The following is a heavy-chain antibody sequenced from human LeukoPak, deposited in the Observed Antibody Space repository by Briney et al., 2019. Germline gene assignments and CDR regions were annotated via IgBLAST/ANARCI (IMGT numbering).Heavy chain of an antibody. J-gene: IGHJ4*02. Sequence: GGSLRLSCAASGFTFSSYAMSWVRQAPGKGLEWVSAISGSGGSTYYADSVKGRFTISRDNAKNSLYLQMNSLRAEDTAVYYCARDGSAAARLWDYWGQGTLVTVSS. D-gene: IGHD6-6*01. V-gene: IGHV3-23*01. CDR3: ARDGSAAARLWDY. CDR1: GFTFSSYA. CDR2: ISGSGGST.